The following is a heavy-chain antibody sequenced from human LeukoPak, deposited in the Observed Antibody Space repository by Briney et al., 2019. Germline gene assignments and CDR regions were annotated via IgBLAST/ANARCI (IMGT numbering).Heavy chain of an antibody. D-gene: IGHD3-22*01. J-gene: IGHJ4*02. Sequence: HPGGSLRLSCAASGFTDSNNYMSWVRQAPGKGLEWVSVICSGRSTNYADSVKGRFSISRDNSKNTLHLQMNSLRAEDTAVYYCARGRYHRDSSGYYDYWGQGTLVTVSS. V-gene: IGHV3-66*01. CDR3: ARGRYHRDSSGYYDY. CDR2: ICSGRST. CDR1: GFTDSNNY.